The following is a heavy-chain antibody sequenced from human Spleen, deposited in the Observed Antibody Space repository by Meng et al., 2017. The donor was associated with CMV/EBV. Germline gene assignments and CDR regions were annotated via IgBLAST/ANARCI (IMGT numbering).Heavy chain of an antibody. D-gene: IGHD3-3*01. Sequence: ISSRSDYWDWIRQPPGKGLEWIGNIYSRGSTNYNPSLKSRVTISVDTSKNQFSLRLSSVTAADTAVYYCARQTNDFWSDDPRGWFDPWGQGTLVTVSS. CDR1: ISSRSDY. V-gene: IGHV4-39*01. J-gene: IGHJ5*02. CDR3: ARQTNDFWSDDPRGWFDP. CDR2: IYSRGST.